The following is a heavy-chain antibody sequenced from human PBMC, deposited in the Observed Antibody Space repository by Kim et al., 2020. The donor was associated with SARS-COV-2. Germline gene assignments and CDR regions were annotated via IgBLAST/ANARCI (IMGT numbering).Heavy chain of an antibody. CDR3: ARGPRTFCSGVSCDRRPQITSDDYGLDV. CDR2: INRSGST. Sequence: SETLSLTCAVSGGSLSNYYWSWIRQPPGKGLEWIGEINRSGSTNYNPSLKSRVTISVDTSSSQFSLKLTSVTAADTAVYYCARGPRTFCSGVSCDRRPQITSDDYGLDVWGQGTTVTVSS. D-gene: IGHD2-15*01. J-gene: IGHJ6*02. CDR1: GGSLSNYY. V-gene: IGHV4-34*01.